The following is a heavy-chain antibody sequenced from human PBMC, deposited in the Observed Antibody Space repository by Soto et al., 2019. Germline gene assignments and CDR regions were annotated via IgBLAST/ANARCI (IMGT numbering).Heavy chain of an antibody. J-gene: IGHJ4*02. V-gene: IGHV1-46*01. CDR3: AREAGSGWSESTFDY. CDR1: GYTFTSYY. CDR2: INPSGGST. Sequence: GASVKVSCKASGYTFTSYYMHWVRQAPGQGLEWMGIINPSGGSTSYAQKFQGRVTMTRDTSTSTVYMELSSVTAADTAVYYCAREAGSGWSESTFDYWGQGTLVTVSS. D-gene: IGHD6-19*01.